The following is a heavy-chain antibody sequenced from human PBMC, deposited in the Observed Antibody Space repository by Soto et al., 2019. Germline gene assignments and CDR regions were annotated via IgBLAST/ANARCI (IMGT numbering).Heavy chain of an antibody. CDR3: AASLYALRYYYGLDV. J-gene: IGHJ6*02. CDR1: GYTFNTYY. V-gene: IGHV1-46*02. Sequence: ASVKVSCKPSGYTFNTYYLHWLRQAPGQALEWMGVIHPSGGGTTYAQKFLGRVTVTRDTSTTTVFMELSSLRSDDTAVYYCAASLYALRYYYGLDVWGQGTTVTVSS. CDR2: IHPSGGGT. D-gene: IGHD3-16*01.